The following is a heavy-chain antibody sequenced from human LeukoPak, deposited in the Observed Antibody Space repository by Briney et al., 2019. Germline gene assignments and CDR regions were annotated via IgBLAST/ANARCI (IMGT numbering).Heavy chain of an antibody. CDR2: INHSGST. Sequence: SETLSLTCAVYGGSFSGYYWSWIRQPPGKGLEWIGEINHSGSTNYNPSLKSRVTISVDTSKNQFSLKLSSVTAADTAVYYCATRFRGYSYGYNYWGQGTLVTVSS. CDR3: ATRFRGYSYGYNY. D-gene: IGHD5-18*01. CDR1: GGSFSGYY. J-gene: IGHJ4*02. V-gene: IGHV4-34*01.